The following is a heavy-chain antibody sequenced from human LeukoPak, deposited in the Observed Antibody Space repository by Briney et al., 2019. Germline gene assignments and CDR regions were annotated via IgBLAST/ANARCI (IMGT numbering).Heavy chain of an antibody. D-gene: IGHD4-23*01. V-gene: IGHV3-74*01. CDR1: GFTFSSYW. J-gene: IGHJ4*02. CDR2: IDRDGSRI. CDR3: VRGNDYGGPHY. Sequence: GGSLRLSCAVSGFTFSSYWMHWVRQAPGKGLVWVSRIDRDGSRINYADSVKGRFTISRDNGKDTLFLQMNSLRAEDAAVYYCVRGNDYGGPHYWGQGTLVTVSS.